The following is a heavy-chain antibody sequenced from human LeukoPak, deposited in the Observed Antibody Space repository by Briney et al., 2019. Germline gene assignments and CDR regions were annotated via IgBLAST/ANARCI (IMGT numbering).Heavy chain of an antibody. CDR1: GGSISSSSYY. CDR3: ARHVRASGSGSYAFDI. J-gene: IGHJ3*02. D-gene: IGHD3-10*01. CDR2: VYFRGST. Sequence: SETLSLTCTVSGGSISSSSYYWGWLRQPPGKGLEWIGNVYFRGSTYYNPSLKSRVTISVDTSKNQFSLKLNSATAADTAVYYCARHVRASGSGSYAFDIWGQGTMVTVSS. V-gene: IGHV4-39*01.